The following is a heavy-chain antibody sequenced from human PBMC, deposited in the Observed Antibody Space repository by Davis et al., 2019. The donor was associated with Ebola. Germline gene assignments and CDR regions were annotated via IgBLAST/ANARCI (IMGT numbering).Heavy chain of an antibody. Sequence: KVSCKGSGYSFTSYWIGWVRQMPGKGLEWMGIIYPGDSDTRYSPSFQGQVTISADKSISTAYLQWSSLKASDTAMYYCARSRYCSGGSCYPLSWFDPWGQGTLVTVSS. CDR1: GYSFTSYW. D-gene: IGHD2-15*01. CDR2: IYPGDSDT. J-gene: IGHJ5*02. V-gene: IGHV5-51*01. CDR3: ARSRYCSGGSCYPLSWFDP.